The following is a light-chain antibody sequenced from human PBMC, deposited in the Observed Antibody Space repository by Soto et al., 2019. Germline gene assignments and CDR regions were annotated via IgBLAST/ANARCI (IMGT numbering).Light chain of an antibody. CDR2: DVS. Sequence: QSALTQPVSVSGSPGQSITVSCTGTSSDVGAFNYVSWYQQHPGKAPKLMIYDVSNRPSGVSNRFSGSKSGNTASLTISGLQAEDEADYYCCSYTSSSTVVFGGGTKLTVL. J-gene: IGLJ2*01. CDR3: CSYTSSSTVV. V-gene: IGLV2-14*01. CDR1: SSDVGAFNY.